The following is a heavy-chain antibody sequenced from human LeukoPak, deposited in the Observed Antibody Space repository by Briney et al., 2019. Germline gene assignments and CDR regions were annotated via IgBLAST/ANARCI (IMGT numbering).Heavy chain of an antibody. CDR1: GGSISSYY. D-gene: IGHD4-17*01. CDR3: ARAPTVTDFDY. Sequence: SETLSLTCTVSGGSISSYYWSWIRQPPGKGLEWIGYIYYSGSTNYNPSLKSRVTISVDTSKNQFSLKLSSVTAADTAVYYCARAPTVTDFDYWGQRTLVTVSS. CDR2: IYYSGST. J-gene: IGHJ4*02. V-gene: IGHV4-59*01.